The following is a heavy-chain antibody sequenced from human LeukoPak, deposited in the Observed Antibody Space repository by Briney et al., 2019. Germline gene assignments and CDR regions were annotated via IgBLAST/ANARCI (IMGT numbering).Heavy chain of an antibody. CDR3: ARGSSSAWGRFDF. Sequence: GGSLRLSCAASGLTVSSNYVSWVRQTPGKGLEWVSVIYSDGRAYYPDSVKGRLTISRDNSKNTVYLQMNSLRAEDTAVYHCARGSSSAWGRFDFWGQGTLVTVSS. V-gene: IGHV3-53*01. CDR2: IYSDGRA. D-gene: IGHD2-2*01. J-gene: IGHJ4*02. CDR1: GLTVSSNY.